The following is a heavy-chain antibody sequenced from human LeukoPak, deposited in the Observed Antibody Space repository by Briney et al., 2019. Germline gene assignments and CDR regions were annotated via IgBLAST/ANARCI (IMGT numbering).Heavy chain of an antibody. V-gene: IGHV3-73*01. J-gene: IGHJ6*02. Sequence: GGSLRLSCEASGFTFSGSALHWVRQASGKGLEWVGRIRSKANSDVTAYAASVTGRFTISRDDSRDTAYLQMHSLNTEDTAVYYCTRHSDTYCSRANCYVGNFYGLDVWGQGTRVTVSS. D-gene: IGHD2-2*01. CDR3: TRHSDTYCSRANCYVGNFYGLDV. CDR2: IRSKANSDVT. CDR1: GFTFSGSA.